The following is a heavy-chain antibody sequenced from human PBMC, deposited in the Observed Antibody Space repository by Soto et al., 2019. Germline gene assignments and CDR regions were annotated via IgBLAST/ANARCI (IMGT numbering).Heavy chain of an antibody. D-gene: IGHD3-10*01. CDR2: IDQSGST. CDR1: GWFLRPCS. V-gene: IGHV4-34*01. CDR3: AXGALWFGTTFPRYYGMVV. Sequence: SETLSLTYSVYGWFLRPCSSIWFRQPLGKELEWIGEIDQSGSTNYNPSLKSRVIISVDTSKNQFSLKLNSVTAAETAVYYCAXGALWFGTTFPRYYGMVVWGQGTTVT. J-gene: IGHJ6*02.